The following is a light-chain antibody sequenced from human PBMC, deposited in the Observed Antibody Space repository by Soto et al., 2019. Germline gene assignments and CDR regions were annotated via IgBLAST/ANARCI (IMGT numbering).Light chain of an antibody. Sequence: EIVLTQIPGTLSLSPGERATLSCRASQSLSNNYLAWYQQTSGQAPRLLIHGASTRATGIPDRFSGSGSGADFTLTISRLEPEDFAVYYCQQYGTSPSWTFGQGTRVEI. CDR1: QSLSNNY. J-gene: IGKJ1*01. CDR3: QQYGTSPSWT. CDR2: GAS. V-gene: IGKV3-20*01.